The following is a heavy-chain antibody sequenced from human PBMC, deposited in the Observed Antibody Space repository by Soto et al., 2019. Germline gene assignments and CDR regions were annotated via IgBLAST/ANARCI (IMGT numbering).Heavy chain of an antibody. J-gene: IGHJ4*02. CDR1: GSRFSNYV. V-gene: IGHV1-3*01. D-gene: IGHD6-19*01. CDR2: INAGNGNT. CDR3: ARVRKKPGYSSGWYLGY. Sequence: ASVKVSCKVSGSRFSNYVISWVRQAPGQRLEWMGWINAGNGNTKYSQKFQGRVTITRDTSASTAYMELSSLRSEDTAVYYCARVRKKPGYSSGWYLGYWGQGTLVTVSS.